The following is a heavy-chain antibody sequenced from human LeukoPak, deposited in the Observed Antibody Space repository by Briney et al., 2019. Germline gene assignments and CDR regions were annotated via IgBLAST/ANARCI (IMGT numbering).Heavy chain of an antibody. V-gene: IGHV1-24*01. CDR3: ASSRPLYVDSSSGDWFDP. CDR2: FDPEDGET. CDR1: GYTLTELS. Sequence: ASVKVSCKVSGYTLTELSMHWVRQAPGKGLEWMGGFDPEDGETIYAQKFQGRVTMTEDTSTDTAYMELSSLRSEDTAVYYCASSRPLYVDSSSGDWFDPWGQGTLVAVSS. D-gene: IGHD6-13*01. J-gene: IGHJ5*02.